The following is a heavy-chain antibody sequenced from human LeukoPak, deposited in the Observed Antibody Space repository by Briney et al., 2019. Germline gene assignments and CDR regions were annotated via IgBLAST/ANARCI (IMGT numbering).Heavy chain of an antibody. Sequence: GGSLRLSWAAAGFTLSSYAMSWVRQAPGKGLEWVSAISGSGGSTYYADSVKGRFTISRDNSKNTLYLQMNSLRAEDTAVYYCAKDAIAVGSPGDYWGQGTLVTVSS. CDR1: GFTLSSYA. CDR3: AKDAIAVGSPGDY. CDR2: ISGSGGST. D-gene: IGHD6-19*01. V-gene: IGHV3-23*01. J-gene: IGHJ4*02.